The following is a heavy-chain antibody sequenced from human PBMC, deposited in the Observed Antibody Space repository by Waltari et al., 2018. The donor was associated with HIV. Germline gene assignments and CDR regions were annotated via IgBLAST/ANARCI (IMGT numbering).Heavy chain of an antibody. CDR1: GFTFRSYW. CDR3: VRDYDSSGYYSANWFDP. D-gene: IGHD3-22*01. Sequence: EAQLVESGGGLVQPGGSLRLSCAASGFTFRSYWMHWVRQATGRGLEGVYSINNDGNKTNYADSVKGRFTISRDNAKNTLYLQMNSLRAEDTAVYFCVRDYDSSGYYSANWFDPWGQGTVVTVSS. CDR2: INNDGNKT. V-gene: IGHV3-74*01. J-gene: IGHJ5*02.